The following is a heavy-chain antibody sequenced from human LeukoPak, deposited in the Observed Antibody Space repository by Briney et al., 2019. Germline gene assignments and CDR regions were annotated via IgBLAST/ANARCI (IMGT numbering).Heavy chain of an antibody. Sequence: GGSLRLFCAASGFTFSSYDMHWVRHATGKGLEWVSAIGTAGDTYYPGSVKGRFTISRENAKNSLYLQMNSLRAGDTAVYYCARDLGGSHDYWGQGTLVTVSS. D-gene: IGHD1-26*01. CDR3: ARDLGGSHDY. V-gene: IGHV3-13*01. J-gene: IGHJ4*02. CDR2: IGTAGDT. CDR1: GFTFSSYD.